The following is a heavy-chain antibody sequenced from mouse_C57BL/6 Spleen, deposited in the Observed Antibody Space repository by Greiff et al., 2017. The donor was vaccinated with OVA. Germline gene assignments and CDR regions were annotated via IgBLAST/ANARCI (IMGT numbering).Heavy chain of an antibody. J-gene: IGHJ3*01. D-gene: IGHD2-4*01. CDR3: ASYDYDDVPFAD. V-gene: IGHV2-2*01. CDR1: GFSLTSYG. CDR2: IWSGGST. Sequence: QVQLQQSGPGLVQPSQSLSITCTVSGFSLTSYGVHWVRQSPGKGLEWLGVIWSGGSTDYNAAFISRLSISKDNSNNQVFFKRNSLQADDTAIYYCASYDYDDVPFADWGKGTLVTVSA.